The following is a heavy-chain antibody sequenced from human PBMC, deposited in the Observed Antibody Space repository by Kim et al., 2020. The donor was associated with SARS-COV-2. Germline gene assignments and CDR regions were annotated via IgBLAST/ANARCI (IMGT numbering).Heavy chain of an antibody. CDR1: GFTFSSYG. CDR3: AMGYCSSTSCFRATNYYGMDV. J-gene: IGHJ6*02. V-gene: IGHV3-33*01. Sequence: GGSLRLSCAASGFTFSSYGMHWVRQAPGKGLEWVAVIWYDGSNKYYADSVKGRFTISRDNSKNTLYLQMNSLRAEDTAVYYCAMGYCSSTSCFRATNYYGMDVWGQGTTVTVSS. CDR2: IWYDGSNK. D-gene: IGHD2-2*01.